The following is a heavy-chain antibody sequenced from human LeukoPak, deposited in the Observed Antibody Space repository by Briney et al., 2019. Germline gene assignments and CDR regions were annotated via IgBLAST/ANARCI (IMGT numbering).Heavy chain of an antibody. J-gene: IGHJ6*02. CDR3: ARVGPNISGYYHYYYGMYV. D-gene: IGHD6-19*01. V-gene: IGHV3-66*01. CDR1: GLTFSSNH. CDR2: IYSGGST. Sequence: PGGSLRLSCAALGLTFSSNHMSWIRQAPGKGLEWVSVIYSGGSTYYADSVKGRFTISRDNSKNTLYLLMNSLRAEDTAVYYCARVGPNISGYYHYYYGMYVWRQGTTVTVSS.